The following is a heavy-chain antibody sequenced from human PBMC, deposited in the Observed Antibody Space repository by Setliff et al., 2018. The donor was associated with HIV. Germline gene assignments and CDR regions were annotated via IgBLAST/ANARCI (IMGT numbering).Heavy chain of an antibody. V-gene: IGHV3-48*03. CDR3: AKVHPPDMDV. J-gene: IGHJ6*03. Sequence: PGGSLRLSCAASGFTFSSYEMIWVRQAPGKGLEWVSYISSSGSTIYYAESVKGRFTISRDNAKNSLYLQMNSLRAEDTAVYYCAKVHPPDMDVWGKGTTVTVSS. CDR1: GFTFSSYE. CDR2: ISSSGSTI.